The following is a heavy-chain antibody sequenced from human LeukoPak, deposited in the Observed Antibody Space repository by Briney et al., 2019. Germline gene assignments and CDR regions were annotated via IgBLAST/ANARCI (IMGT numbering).Heavy chain of an antibody. D-gene: IGHD3-22*01. CDR1: GFTFSTSW. CDR3: ARDKGDYDTSGSLFVF. CDR2: IKQDGSEK. V-gene: IGHV3-7*03. Sequence: GGSLRLSCAASGFTFSTSWMSWVRQAPRKGLEWVANIKQDGSEKYYVDSVKGRFTISRDNAKNSLYLQMNSLRAEDTAVYYCARDKGDYDTSGSLFVFGGQGTLVTVSS. J-gene: IGHJ4*02.